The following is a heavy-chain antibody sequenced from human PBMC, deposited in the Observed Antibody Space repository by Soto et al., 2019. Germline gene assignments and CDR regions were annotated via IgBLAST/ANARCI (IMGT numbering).Heavy chain of an antibody. CDR3: ARDIEARRSSYVMGV. CDR2: INRDGTAT. CDR1: GFTFSDYW. J-gene: IGHJ6*02. Sequence: GGSLRLSCAASGFTFSDYWMHWVRQAPGEGLLWVSRINRDGTATGYADSVKGRFTISRDDAKNTLYLQMSSLGVGDTAVYYWARDIEARRSSYVMGVWGRGTTVTVAS. D-gene: IGHD6-6*01. V-gene: IGHV3-74*01.